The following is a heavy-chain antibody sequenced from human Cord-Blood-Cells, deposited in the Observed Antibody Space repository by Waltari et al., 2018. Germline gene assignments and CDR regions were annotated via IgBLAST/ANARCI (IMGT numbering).Heavy chain of an antibody. Sequence: QVQLVQSGAEVKKPGSSVKVSCKASGGTFSSYAISWVRQAPGQGLEWMGWIIPIFGTANYAQKFQGRVTITADESTSTAYMELSSLRSEDTAVYYCASVVYVDMPPEGAFDIWGQGTMVTVSS. CDR3: ASVVYVDMPPEGAFDI. CDR1: GGTFSSYA. J-gene: IGHJ3*02. V-gene: IGHV1-69*01. CDR2: IIPIFGTA. D-gene: IGHD2-8*02.